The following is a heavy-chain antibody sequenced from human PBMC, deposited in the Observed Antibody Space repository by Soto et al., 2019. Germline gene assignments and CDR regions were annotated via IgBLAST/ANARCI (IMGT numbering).Heavy chain of an antibody. CDR3: ARGGNRIRRRDGYNYNYYYYGMDV. V-gene: IGHV1-8*01. Sequence: ASVKVSCKASGYTFTSYDINWVRQATGQGLEWMGWMNPNSGNTGYAQKFQGRVTMTRNTSISTAYMELSSLRSEDTAVYYCARGGNRIRRRDGYNYNYYYYGMDVWGQGTTVTVSS. CDR1: GYTFTSYD. CDR2: MNPNSGNT. J-gene: IGHJ6*02. D-gene: IGHD5-12*01.